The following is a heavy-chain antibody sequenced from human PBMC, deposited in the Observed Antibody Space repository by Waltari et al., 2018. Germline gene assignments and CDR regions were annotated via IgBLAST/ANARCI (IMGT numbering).Heavy chain of an antibody. V-gene: IGHV3-48*01. J-gene: IGHJ6*04. Sequence: EVQLVESGGGLVQPGGSLRLSGAASGFTLRSYSMNWVRQAPVKGLEWVSYISSSGSVTYHADSVKGRFTISRDNAKNSLYLQMYSLRVEDTAVYYCARDHSGYADVWGKGTTVTVSS. CDR3: ARDHSGYADV. CDR2: ISSSGSVT. D-gene: IGHD5-12*01. CDR1: GFTLRSYS.